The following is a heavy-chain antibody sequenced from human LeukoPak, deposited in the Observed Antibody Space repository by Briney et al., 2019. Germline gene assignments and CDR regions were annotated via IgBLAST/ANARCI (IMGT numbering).Heavy chain of an antibody. J-gene: IGHJ4*02. CDR3: ARGPHEGSGYPDD. CDR1: GYTFNTYG. CDR2: ISPYNGNT. V-gene: IGHV1-18*01. D-gene: IGHD3-22*01. Sequence: GASVKVSCKPYGYTFNTYGITWARQAPGQGLEWMGWISPYNGNTNYAQKFQGRVTLTTDTSTSTAYMELRSLRSDDTAVYYCARGPHEGSGYPDDWGEGTLVTVSS.